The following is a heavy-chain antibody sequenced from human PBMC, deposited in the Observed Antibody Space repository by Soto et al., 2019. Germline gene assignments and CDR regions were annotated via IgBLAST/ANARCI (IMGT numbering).Heavy chain of an antibody. V-gene: IGHV1-69*12. J-gene: IGHJ4*02. D-gene: IGHD6-13*01. CDR1: GGTFSSYA. CDR3: GRGGGVIAAAGNGPLRY. CDR2: IIPIFGTA. Sequence: QVQLVQSGAEVKKPGSSVKVSCKASGGTFSSYAISWVRQAPGQGLEWMGGIIPIFGTANYAQKSRERARILADASTKRAYWELGSLRAEDMGVYYCGRGGGVIAAAGNGPLRYWGQGTLVTVSS.